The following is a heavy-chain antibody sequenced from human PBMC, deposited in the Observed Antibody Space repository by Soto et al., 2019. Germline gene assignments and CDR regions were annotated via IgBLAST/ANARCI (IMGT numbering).Heavy chain of an antibody. CDR2: VYYNENT. Sequence: KPSEILSLTCSVSGGSISSFTYYWGWIRQPPGKGLEWIGTVYYNENTYYNPSLKSRVTITVDTAKNQFSLNLRSVTAADTAMYFCARRERYYGSPGWFDPWGPGTLVTVSS. D-gene: IGHD3-10*01. CDR1: GGSISSFTYY. CDR3: ARRERYYGSPGWFDP. V-gene: IGHV4-39*01. J-gene: IGHJ5*02.